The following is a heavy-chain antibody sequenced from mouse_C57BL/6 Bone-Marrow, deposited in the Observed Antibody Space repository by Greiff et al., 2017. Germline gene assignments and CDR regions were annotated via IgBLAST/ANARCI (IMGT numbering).Heavy chain of an antibody. CDR3: ARWGNWCFDY. D-gene: IGHD4-1*01. Sequence: QVQLQQPGAELVMPGASVKLSCKASGYTFTSYGISWVKQRPGQGLEWIGEIYPRSGNTYYNEKFKGKATLTADKSSSTAYMELRSLTSEDSAVYFCARWGNWCFDYWGQGTTLTVSS. J-gene: IGHJ2*01. CDR1: GYTFTSYG. CDR2: IYPRSGNT. V-gene: IGHV1-81*01.